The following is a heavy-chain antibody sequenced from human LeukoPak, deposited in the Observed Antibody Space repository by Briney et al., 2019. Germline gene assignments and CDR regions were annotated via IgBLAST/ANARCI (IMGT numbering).Heavy chain of an antibody. V-gene: IGHV4-59*12. CDR2: IYYSGST. D-gene: IGHD3-10*01. CDR1: GGSISSYY. J-gene: IGHJ5*02. CDR3: ARNYYGSGMDP. Sequence: SETLSLTCTVSGGSISSYYWSWIRQPPGKGLEWIGYIYYSGSTYYNPSLKSRVTISVDTSKNQFSLKLSSVTAADTAVYYCARNYYGSGMDPWGQGTLVTVSS.